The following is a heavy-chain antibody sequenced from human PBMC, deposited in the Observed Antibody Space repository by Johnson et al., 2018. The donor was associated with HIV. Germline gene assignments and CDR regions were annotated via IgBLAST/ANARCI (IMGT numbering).Heavy chain of an antibody. CDR1: GFTFSDYY. J-gene: IGHJ3*02. D-gene: IGHD1-7*01. CDR2: ISSSGSTI. V-gene: IGHV3-11*04. Sequence: QMQLVESGGGLVKPGGSLRLSCAASGFTFSDYYMSWIRQAPGKGPEWVSYISSSGSTIYYADSVKGRFTISRDNAKNSLYLQMNSLRAEDTAVYYCARERNYGTHAAFDIWGQGTMVTVSS. CDR3: ARERNYGTHAAFDI.